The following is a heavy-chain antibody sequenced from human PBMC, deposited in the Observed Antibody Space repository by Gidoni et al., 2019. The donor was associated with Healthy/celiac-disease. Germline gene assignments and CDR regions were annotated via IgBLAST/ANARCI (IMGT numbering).Heavy chain of an antibody. CDR2: IYWDDDK. D-gene: IGHD6-19*01. CDR3: AHTRYSSGKSLGKDDAFDI. Sequence: QITLKESGPTLVKPTQTLTLTCTFSGFSLSTSGVGVGWIRQPPGKALEWLALIYWDDDKRYSPSLKSSLTITKDTSKNQVVLTMTNMDPVDTATYYCAHTRYSSGKSLGKDDAFDIWGQGTMVTVSS. J-gene: IGHJ3*02. V-gene: IGHV2-5*02. CDR1: GFSLSTSGVG.